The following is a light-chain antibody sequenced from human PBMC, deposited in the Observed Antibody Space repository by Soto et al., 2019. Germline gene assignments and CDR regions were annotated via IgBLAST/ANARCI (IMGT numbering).Light chain of an antibody. J-gene: IGKJ1*01. V-gene: IGKV1-5*01. CDR3: QQYNRYSGT. Sequence: DIQMTQSPSTLSASVGDRVTITCRASQSISSWLAWYQQKPGKAPKLLIYDASSLESGVPSRFRGSGPGTEFPLTISSLQPDDFATYYCQQYNRYSGTFGQGPKVEIK. CDR1: QSISSW. CDR2: DAS.